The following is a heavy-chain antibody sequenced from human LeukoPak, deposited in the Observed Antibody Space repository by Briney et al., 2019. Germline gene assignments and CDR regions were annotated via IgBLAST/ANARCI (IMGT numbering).Heavy chain of an antibody. CDR3: ARAKGAIHFGFDY. D-gene: IGHD3-10*01. CDR1: GFTFSSYA. Sequence: GGSLRLSCAASGFTFSSYAMHWVRQAPGKGLEWVAAISYDGSNKYYADSVKGRFTISRDNFKNTLYLQMNSLRAEDTAVYYCARAKGAIHFGFDYWGQGTLVTVSS. J-gene: IGHJ4*02. V-gene: IGHV3-30-3*01. CDR2: ISYDGSNK.